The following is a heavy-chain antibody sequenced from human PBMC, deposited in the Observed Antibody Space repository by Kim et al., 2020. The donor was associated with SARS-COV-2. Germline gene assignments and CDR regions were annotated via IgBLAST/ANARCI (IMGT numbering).Heavy chain of an antibody. D-gene: IGHD2-15*01. CDR1: GGSVSSGSYY. CDR3: ARRAFRYCSGGSCYPYNWFDP. V-gene: IGHV4-61*01. J-gene: IGHJ5*02. Sequence: SETLSLTCTVSGGSVSSGSYYWSWIRQPPGKGLEWIGYIYYSGSTNYNPSLKSRVTISVDTSKNQFSLKLSSVTAADTAVYYCARRAFRYCSGGSCYPYNWFDPWGQGTLVTVSS. CDR2: IYYSGST.